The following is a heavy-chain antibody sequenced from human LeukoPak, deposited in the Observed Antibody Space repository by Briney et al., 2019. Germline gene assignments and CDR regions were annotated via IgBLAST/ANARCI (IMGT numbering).Heavy chain of an antibody. V-gene: IGHV3-21*01. CDR2: ISSSSSYI. CDR3: AKDWISSWYLLD. J-gene: IGHJ4*02. D-gene: IGHD6-13*01. CDR1: GFTFSSYS. Sequence: GGSLRLSCAASGFTFSSYSMNWVRQAPGKGLEWVSSISSSSSYIYYADSVKGRFTISRDNAKNSLYLQMNSLRAEDTAVYYCAKDWISSWYLLDWGQGTLVTVSS.